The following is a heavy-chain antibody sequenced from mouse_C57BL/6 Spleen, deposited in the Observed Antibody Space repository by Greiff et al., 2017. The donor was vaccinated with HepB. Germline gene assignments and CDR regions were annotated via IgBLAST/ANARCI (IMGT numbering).Heavy chain of an antibody. J-gene: IGHJ2*01. CDR3: TTRRGNYVPSY. Sequence: EVQLQQSGAELVRPGASVKLSCTASGFNIKDYYMHWVKQRPEQGLEWIGRIDPEDGDTEYAPKFQGKATMTADTSSNTAYLQLSSLTSADTAFYYGTTRRGNYVPSYWGQGTTLTVAS. V-gene: IGHV14-1*01. CDR2: IDPEDGDT. CDR1: GFNIKDYY. D-gene: IGHD2-1*01.